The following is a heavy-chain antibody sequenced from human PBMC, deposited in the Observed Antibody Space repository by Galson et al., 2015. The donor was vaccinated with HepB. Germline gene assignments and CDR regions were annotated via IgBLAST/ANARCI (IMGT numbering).Heavy chain of an antibody. CDR3: PPQLDNNFDY. CDR1: GFTFSSRW. V-gene: IGHV3-74*01. Sequence: SLRLSCAASGFTFSSRWMHWVRQAPGKGLVWVARVNTDGRTTAYADSVKGRFTISRDNAKNTLYLQMNNLRVEDTAVYYCPPQLDNNFDYWGQGTLVTVSS. D-gene: IGHD6-13*01. J-gene: IGHJ4*02. CDR2: VNTDGRTT.